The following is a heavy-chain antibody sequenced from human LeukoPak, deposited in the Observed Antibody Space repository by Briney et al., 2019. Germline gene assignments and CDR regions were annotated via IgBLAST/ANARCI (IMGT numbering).Heavy chain of an antibody. Sequence: SETLSLTCNVSGDSIRNYYWSWIRQPPGKGLEWIGYIYYIGSTNYNPSLKSRVTISAGTSKNQFSLKLTSVTAADTAVYYCARIKNYDILTGYSPFDSGGQGTLVGVPS. CDR1: GDSIRNYY. CDR2: IYYIGST. D-gene: IGHD3-9*01. V-gene: IGHV4-59*08. CDR3: ARIKNYDILTGYSPFDS. J-gene: IGHJ4*02.